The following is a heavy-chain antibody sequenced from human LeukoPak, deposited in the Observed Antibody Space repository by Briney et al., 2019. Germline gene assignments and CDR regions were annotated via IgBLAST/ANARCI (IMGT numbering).Heavy chain of an antibody. J-gene: IGHJ4*02. CDR1: GGSVSSGDYY. D-gene: IGHD5-18*01. Sequence: SQTLSLTCTVSGGSVSSGDYYWSWIRQPAGEGLEWIGRIYPCGNTNYNPSLESRFTISMDTSKNRISLKVTSVTAADTAVYYCASVGATATAYFDYWGQGTLVTVSS. CDR3: ASVGATATAYFDY. CDR2: IYPCGNT. V-gene: IGHV4-61*02.